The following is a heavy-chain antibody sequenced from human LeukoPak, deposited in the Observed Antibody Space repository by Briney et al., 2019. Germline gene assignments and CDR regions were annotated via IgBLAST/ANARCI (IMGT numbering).Heavy chain of an antibody. J-gene: IGHJ4*02. Sequence: GGSLRLSCAASGFTFSSYSMNWIRQAPGKGLEWVSSISSSTSYIYYADSVKGRFTVSKDNAKNSLYLQMNSLRAEDTAVYYCARAGGSTVSHSDYWGQGTLVTVSS. D-gene: IGHD4-17*01. V-gene: IGHV3-21*01. CDR3: ARAGGSTVSHSDY. CDR1: GFTFSSYS. CDR2: ISSSTSYI.